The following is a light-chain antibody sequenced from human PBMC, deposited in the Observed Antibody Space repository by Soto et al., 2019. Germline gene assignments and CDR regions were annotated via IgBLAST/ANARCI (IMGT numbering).Light chain of an antibody. CDR1: QSISGN. V-gene: IGKV3D-15*01. CDR2: AAS. CDR3: QQYNNWPPIT. J-gene: IGKJ5*01. Sequence: EIVLTQSPGTLSLSPGEGATLACRSSQSISGNYLAWYQQKPGQTPRLLIYAASTRATGVPARFSGSGSGTEFTLTISSLQSEDFAVYYCQQYNNWPPITFGQGTRLEIK.